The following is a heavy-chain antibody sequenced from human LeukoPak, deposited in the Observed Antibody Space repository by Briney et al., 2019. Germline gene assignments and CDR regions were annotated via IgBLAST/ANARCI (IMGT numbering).Heavy chain of an antibody. CDR3: ARGVPYDSWSGPHYSDY. CDR2: ISPNGGST. J-gene: IGHJ4*02. V-gene: IGHV3-64*04. CDR1: GFTFSAYA. D-gene: IGHD3-3*01. Sequence: HAGGSLRLSCAASGFTFSAYAMHWVRQAPGKGLECVSAISPNGGSTYYADCVKGRFTISRDTAKTSLYLQMNSLRAEDTAVYYCARGVPYDSWSGPHYSDYWGQGTLVTVSS.